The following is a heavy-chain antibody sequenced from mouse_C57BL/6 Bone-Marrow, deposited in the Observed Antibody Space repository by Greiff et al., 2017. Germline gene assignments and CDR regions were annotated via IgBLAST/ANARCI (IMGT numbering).Heavy chain of an antibody. J-gene: IGHJ3*01. Sequence: QVQLQQPGAELVKPGASVKVSCKASGYTFTSYWMHWVKQRPGQGLEWIGRIHPTDSDTNYNQKFKGKATLTVDKSSSTASMQLSSLTSEDSAVFYCAILLLRRAWFAYWGQGTLLTVSA. CDR1: GYTFTSYW. V-gene: IGHV1-74*01. CDR2: IHPTDSDT. D-gene: IGHD1-1*01. CDR3: AILLLRRAWFAY.